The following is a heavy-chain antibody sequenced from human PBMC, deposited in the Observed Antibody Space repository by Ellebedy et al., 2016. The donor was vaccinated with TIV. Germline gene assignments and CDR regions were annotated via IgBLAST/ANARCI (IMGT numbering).Heavy chain of an antibody. CDR3: ARVGYGDYVPVWYFDY. D-gene: IGHD4-17*01. CDR1: GYTFTSYA. CDR2: INAGNGNT. V-gene: IGHV1-3*01. J-gene: IGHJ4*02. Sequence: ASVKVSCKASGYTFTSYAMHWVRQAPGQRLEWMGWINAGNGNTKYSQKFQGRVTITRDKSTSTAYMELSSLRSEDTAVYYCARVGYGDYVPVWYFDYWGQGTLVTVSS.